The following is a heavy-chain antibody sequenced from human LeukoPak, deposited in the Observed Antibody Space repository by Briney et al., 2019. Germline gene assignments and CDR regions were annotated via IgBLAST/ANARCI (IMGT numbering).Heavy chain of an antibody. CDR1: GGTFSSYA. CDR3: ASGYSYGHGDY. Sequence: GASVKVSCKASGGTFSSYAISWVRQAPGQGLGWMGRIIPILGIANYAQKFQGRVTITADKSTSTAYMELSSLRSEDTAVHYCASGYSYGHGDYWGQGTLVTVSS. D-gene: IGHD5-18*01. V-gene: IGHV1-69*04. CDR2: IIPILGIA. J-gene: IGHJ4*02.